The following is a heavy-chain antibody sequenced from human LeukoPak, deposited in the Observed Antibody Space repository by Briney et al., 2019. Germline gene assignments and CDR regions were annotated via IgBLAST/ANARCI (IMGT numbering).Heavy chain of an antibody. J-gene: IGHJ5*02. CDR2: IYSSGST. CDR1: GGSISSYY. Sequence: SETLSLTCTVSGGSISSYYWSWIRQRAGKGLEWIGRIYSSGSTSYNPSLKSRVTMSVDTSKNQFSLKVSSVTAADTAVYYCARAPGGWDWFDPWGQGTLVTVSS. D-gene: IGHD4-23*01. CDR3: ARAPGGWDWFDP. V-gene: IGHV4-4*07.